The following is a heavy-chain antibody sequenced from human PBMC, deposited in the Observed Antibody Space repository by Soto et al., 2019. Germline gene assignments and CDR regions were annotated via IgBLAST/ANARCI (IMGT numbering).Heavy chain of an antibody. CDR3: ARSNIQRGYNWFDP. CDR2: IYYSGST. V-gene: IGHV4-31*03. CDR1: GGSISSGGYY. Sequence: SETLSLTCTVSGGSISSGGYYWSWIRQHPGKGLEWIGYIYYSGSTYYNPSLKSRVTISVDTSKNQFSLKLSSVTAADTAVYYCARSNIQRGYNWFDPWGQGTLVTVSS. J-gene: IGHJ5*02. D-gene: IGHD2-15*01.